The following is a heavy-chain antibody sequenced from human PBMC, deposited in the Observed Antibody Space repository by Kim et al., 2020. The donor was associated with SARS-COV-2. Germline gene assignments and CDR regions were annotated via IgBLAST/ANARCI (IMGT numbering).Heavy chain of an antibody. CDR1: GGSFSGYY. V-gene: IGHV4-34*01. J-gene: IGHJ5*02. CDR3: ARANYWYYYGSGSFDP. CDR2: INHSGST. D-gene: IGHD3-10*01. Sequence: SETLSLTCAVYGGSFSGYYWSWIRQPPGKGLEWIGEINHSGSTNYNPSLKSRVTISVDTSKNQFSLKLSSVTAADTAVYYCARANYWYYYGSGSFDPWGQGTLVTVSS.